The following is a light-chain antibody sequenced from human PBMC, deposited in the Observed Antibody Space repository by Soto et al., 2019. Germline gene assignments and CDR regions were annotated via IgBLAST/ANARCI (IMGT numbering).Light chain of an antibody. Sequence: QSVLTQPPSASGAPGQRVTISCSGSNSNIGSNTVNWFQHLPGTAPKLLIYGNNQRPSGVPDRFSGSTPDTSATLAISGLQSEDEGDYYCAAWDDSLNGYVFGTGTKLTVL. CDR3: AAWDDSLNGYV. J-gene: IGLJ1*01. V-gene: IGLV1-44*01. CDR1: NSNIGSNT. CDR2: GNN.